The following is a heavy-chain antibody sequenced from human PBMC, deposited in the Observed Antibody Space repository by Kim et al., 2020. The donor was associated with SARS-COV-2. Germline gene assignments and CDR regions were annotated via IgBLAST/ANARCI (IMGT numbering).Heavy chain of an antibody. CDR2: ISSSSSYI. V-gene: IGHV3-21*01. D-gene: IGHD1-26*01. CDR1: GFTFSSYS. J-gene: IGHJ6*02. CDR3: ARDQIVGAAHPDYYYYGMDV. Sequence: GGSLRLSCAASGFTFSSYSMNWVRQAPGKGLEWVSSISSSSSYIYYADSVKGRFTISRDNAKNSLYLQMNSLRAEDTAVYYCARDQIVGAAHPDYYYYGMDVWGQGTTVTVSS.